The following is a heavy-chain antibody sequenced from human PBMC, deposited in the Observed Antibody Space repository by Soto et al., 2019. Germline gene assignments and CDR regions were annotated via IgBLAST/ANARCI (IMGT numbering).Heavy chain of an antibody. Sequence: GGSLRLSCAASGFMFSDYAMTWARQAPGKELEWVSGLLSPGRSTYYADSVKGRFTISGDTSANTVYLQMDSLRAEDTAVYHCAKNQGVELVPLATVDWFDSWGQGSVVTVSS. CDR2: LLSPGRST. CDR1: GFMFSDYA. CDR3: AKNQGVELVPLATVDWFDS. J-gene: IGHJ5*01. D-gene: IGHD1-26*01. V-gene: IGHV3-23*01.